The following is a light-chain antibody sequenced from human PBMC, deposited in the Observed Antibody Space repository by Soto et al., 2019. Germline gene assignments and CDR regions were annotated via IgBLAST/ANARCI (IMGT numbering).Light chain of an antibody. V-gene: IGKV3-20*01. CDR2: GAS. Sequence: EVVLTQSPGTLSLSPGERATLSCRASQSVDSNYLAWYQQKPGQTPRLLIYGASTRATDIPDRFSGSGSETDFTLTISRLEPEDFAVYYCQQYTYSPPMFTFGPGTKVDIK. CDR1: QSVDSNY. CDR3: QQYTYSPPMFT. J-gene: IGKJ3*01.